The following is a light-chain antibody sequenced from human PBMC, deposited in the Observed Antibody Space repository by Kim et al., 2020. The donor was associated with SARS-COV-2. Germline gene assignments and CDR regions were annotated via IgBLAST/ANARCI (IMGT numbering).Light chain of an antibody. Sequence: DIVMTQSPLSLPVTPGEPASISCRSSQSLLHINGYNYLDWYLQKPGQSPQLLIYLGSHRASGVPDRFSGSGSGADFTLKISRVEAEDIGVYYCMQTLQTRLTFGGGTKLEI. J-gene: IGKJ4*01. V-gene: IGKV2-28*01. CDR3: MQTLQTRLT. CDR1: QSLLHINGYNY. CDR2: LGS.